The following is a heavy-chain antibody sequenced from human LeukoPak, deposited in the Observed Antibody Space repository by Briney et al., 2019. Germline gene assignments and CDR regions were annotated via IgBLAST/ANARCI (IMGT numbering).Heavy chain of an antibody. CDR2: IRNSEST. CDR1: GFTFSSYW. CDR3: ARQVTFGYAYAYYFDY. D-gene: IGHD5-18*01. J-gene: IGHJ4*02. Sequence: PGGSLRLSCAASGFTFSSYWMSWVRQPPGKGLEWIGNIRNSESTYYNPSLKSRVTISVDTSKNQFSLKLSSVTAADTAVYYCARQVTFGYAYAYYFDYWGQGSLVTVSS. V-gene: IGHV4-59*04.